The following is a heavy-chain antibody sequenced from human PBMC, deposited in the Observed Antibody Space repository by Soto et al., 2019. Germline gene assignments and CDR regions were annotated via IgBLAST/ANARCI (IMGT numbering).Heavy chain of an antibody. J-gene: IGHJ3*02. D-gene: IGHD6-13*01. CDR1: GFTFSSYS. CDR3: ARDRIAAAGYDAFDI. Sequence: GGSLRLSCAASGFTFSSYSMNWVRQAPGKGLEWVSSISSSSSYIYYADSVKGRFTISRDNAKNSLYLQMNSLRAEDTAVYYCARDRIAAAGYDAFDIWGQGTMVTVSS. V-gene: IGHV3-21*01. CDR2: ISSSSSYI.